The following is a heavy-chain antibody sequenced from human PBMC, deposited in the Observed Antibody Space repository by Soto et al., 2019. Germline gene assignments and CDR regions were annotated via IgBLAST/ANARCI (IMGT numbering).Heavy chain of an antibody. CDR1: GYSFTSNW. CDR3: ARLASSSIAAPFDY. CDR2: ISPGDSDT. V-gene: IGHV5-51*01. J-gene: IGHJ4*02. Sequence: PGESLKISCKGSGYSFTSNWIAWVRHMPGKGLEWMGIISPGDSDTRYSPSFQGQVTISADKSITTAYLQWSSLKASDTAMYYCARLASSSIAAPFDYWGQGTLVTVSS. D-gene: IGHD6-6*01.